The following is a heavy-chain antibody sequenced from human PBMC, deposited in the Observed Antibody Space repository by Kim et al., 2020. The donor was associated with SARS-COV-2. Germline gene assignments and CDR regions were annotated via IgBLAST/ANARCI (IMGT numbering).Heavy chain of an antibody. Sequence: SETLSLTCAVYGGSFSGYYWSWIRQPPGKGLEWIGEINHSGSTNYNPSLKSRVTISVDTSKNQFSLKLSSVTAADTAVYYCARFGRSIGWYFDLWGRGTL. CDR3: ARFGRSIGWYFDL. CDR2: INHSGST. J-gene: IGHJ2*01. D-gene: IGHD2-15*01. V-gene: IGHV4-34*01. CDR1: GGSFSGYY.